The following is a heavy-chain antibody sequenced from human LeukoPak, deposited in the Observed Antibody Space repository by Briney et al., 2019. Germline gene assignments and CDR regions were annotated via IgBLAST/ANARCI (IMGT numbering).Heavy chain of an antibody. CDR3: ARLRYSNSWYAPFDY. CDR1: GYTFTSYW. D-gene: IGHD6-13*01. V-gene: IGHV5-51*01. Sequence: GESLQISCKVSGYTFTSYWIGWVRQLPGKGLEWMGIIYPGDSDTKYSPSFQGQVTISADKSISTAYLQWSSLKASDTAMYYCARLRYSNSWYAPFDYWGQGTLVTVSS. J-gene: IGHJ4*02. CDR2: IYPGDSDT.